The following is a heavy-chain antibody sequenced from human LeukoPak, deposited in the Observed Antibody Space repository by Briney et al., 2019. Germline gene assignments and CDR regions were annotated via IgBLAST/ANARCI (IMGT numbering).Heavy chain of an antibody. CDR1: GGSISSGGYY. CDR2: INHSGST. V-gene: IGHV4-30-2*01. J-gene: IGHJ3*02. Sequence: PSQTLSLTCTVSGGSISSGGYYWSWIRQPPGKGLEWIGEINHSGSTNYNPSLKRRVTISVDTSKNQFSLKLSSVTAADTAVYYCARERRGTAFDIWGQGTMVTVSS. CDR3: ARERRGTAFDI.